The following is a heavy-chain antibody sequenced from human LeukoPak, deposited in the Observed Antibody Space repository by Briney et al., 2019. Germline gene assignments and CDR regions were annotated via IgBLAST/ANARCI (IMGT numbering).Heavy chain of an antibody. J-gene: IGHJ5*02. V-gene: IGHV6-1*01. D-gene: IGHD6-13*01. CDR3: ARSIAAARGFDP. Sequence: SQTLSLNCAISGDSVSNNSAAWNWIRQFPSRGLEWMGRTYYRSKWYNDYAVSVKSRITINPDTSKNQCSLQLNSVTPEDTAVYYCARSIAAARGFDPWGQGTLVTVSS. CDR2: TYYRSKWYN. CDR1: GDSVSNNSAA.